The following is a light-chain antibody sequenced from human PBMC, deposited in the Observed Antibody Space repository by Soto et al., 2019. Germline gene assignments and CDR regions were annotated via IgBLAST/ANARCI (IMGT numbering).Light chain of an antibody. CDR1: SSNIGAGYD. V-gene: IGLV1-40*01. Sequence: QSVLTQPPSVSGAPGQRVTISCTGSSSNIGAGYDVHWYQQLPGTAPKLLIYGNSNRPSGVPDRFSGSKSGTSASLAITGRQAEDEANYYCQSYYSSLSGSHVVFGGGTKLTVL. CDR2: GNS. J-gene: IGLJ2*01. CDR3: QSYYSSLSGSHVV.